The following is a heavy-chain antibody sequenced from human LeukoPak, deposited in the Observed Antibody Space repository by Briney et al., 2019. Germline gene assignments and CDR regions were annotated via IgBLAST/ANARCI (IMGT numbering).Heavy chain of an antibody. D-gene: IGHD2-2*01. CDR2: INSDGSST. V-gene: IGHV3-74*01. CDR1: GFTFSRNW. J-gene: IGHJ5*02. CDR3: ARDLGGYCSSTSCPSTLHWFDP. Sequence: GGSLRLSCAASGFTFSRNWMHWVRQAPGKGLVWVSRINSDGSSTNYADSVKGRFTISRDNAKNTLYLQMNSLRAEDTAVYYCARDLGGYCSSTSCPSTLHWFDPWGQGTLVTVSS.